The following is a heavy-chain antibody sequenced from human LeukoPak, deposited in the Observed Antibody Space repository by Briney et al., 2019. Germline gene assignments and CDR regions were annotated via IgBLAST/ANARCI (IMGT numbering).Heavy chain of an antibody. V-gene: IGHV1-8*03. CDR2: MNPNSGNT. D-gene: IGHD1-26*01. Sequence: GASVKVYCKASGYTFTSYDINWVRQATGQGLEWMGWMNPNSGNTGYAQKFQGRVTITRNTSISTAYMELSSLRSEDTAVYYCARGPKWELELYAFDIWGQGTMVTVSS. J-gene: IGHJ3*02. CDR1: GYTFTSYD. CDR3: ARGPKWELELYAFDI.